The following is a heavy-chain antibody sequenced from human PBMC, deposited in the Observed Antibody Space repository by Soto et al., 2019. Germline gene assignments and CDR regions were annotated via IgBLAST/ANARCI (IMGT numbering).Heavy chain of an antibody. CDR3: TRDLPYVQLWYHWDYYYYGMDV. D-gene: IGHD5-18*01. Sequence: PGGSLRLSCTASGFTFGDYAMSWVRQAPGKGLEWVGFIRSKAYGGTTEYAASVKGRFTISRDDSKSIAYLQMNSLKTEDTAVYYCTRDLPYVQLWYHWDYYYYGMDVWGQGTTVTVSS. CDR2: IRSKAYGGTT. V-gene: IGHV3-49*04. J-gene: IGHJ6*02. CDR1: GFTFGDYA.